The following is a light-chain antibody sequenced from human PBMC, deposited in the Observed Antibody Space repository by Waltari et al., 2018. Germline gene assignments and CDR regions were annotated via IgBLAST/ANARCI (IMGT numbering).Light chain of an antibody. CDR2: WAS. V-gene: IGKV4-1*01. CDR1: QSILYSSNHKNY. J-gene: IGKJ2*01. CDR3: HQYYTTPYT. Sequence: DIVMTQSPDSLAVSLGERATFNCKSSQSILYSSNHKNYLAWYQQKPGQPPKLLIDWASTRESGVPDLFSGSGSGTDFTLTISSLQAEDVAVYYCHQYYTTPYTFGQGTKLEIK.